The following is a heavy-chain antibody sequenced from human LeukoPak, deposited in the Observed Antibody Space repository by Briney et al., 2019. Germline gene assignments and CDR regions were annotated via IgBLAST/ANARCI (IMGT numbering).Heavy chain of an antibody. J-gene: IGHJ4*02. Sequence: ASVPVSCRASGYSFTNYGISWVRQAPGQGLEWMGWISAYNGNPNYAQKLQGRVTMTTDTSTSTAYMELRSLRSDDTAVYYCARDCDRSGYYCYWGQGTLVTVSS. CDR2: ISAYNGNP. CDR3: ARDCDRSGYYCY. D-gene: IGHD3-22*01. V-gene: IGHV1-18*01. CDR1: GYSFTNYG.